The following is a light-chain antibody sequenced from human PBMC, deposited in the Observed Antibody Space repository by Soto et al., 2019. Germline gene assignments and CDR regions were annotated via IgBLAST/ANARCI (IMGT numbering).Light chain of an antibody. Sequence: EIVMTQSPATLSVSPGERATLSCRASQSVSSNLAWYQQKPGQAPRLLIYGASTRATGIPARFSGSGSGTEFNLTISSLQSEDFAVYYCQQYNNWLLLTFGGGTKVEIK. V-gene: IGKV3-15*01. CDR2: GAS. CDR1: QSVSSN. CDR3: QQYNNWLLLT. J-gene: IGKJ4*01.